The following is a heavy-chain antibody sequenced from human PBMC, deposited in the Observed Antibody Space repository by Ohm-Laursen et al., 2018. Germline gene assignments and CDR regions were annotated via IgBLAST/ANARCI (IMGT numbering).Heavy chain of an antibody. Sequence: SLRLSCAASGFTFPNYAIHWVRQAPGKGLEWVSGVSWNSDATGYAVSVKGRFTITRDNAKNSVYLQMNSLRPEDTALYYCAKARSPGSYFLPFDVWGQGAMVTVSS. J-gene: IGHJ3*01. D-gene: IGHD1-26*01. CDR2: VSWNSDAT. CDR3: AKARSPGSYFLPFDV. CDR1: GFTFPNYA. V-gene: IGHV3-9*01.